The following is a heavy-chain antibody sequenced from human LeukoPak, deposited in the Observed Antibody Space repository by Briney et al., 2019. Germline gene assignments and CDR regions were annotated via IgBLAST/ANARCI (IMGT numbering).Heavy chain of an antibody. CDR1: GFIFTSYW. J-gene: IGHJ5*02. V-gene: IGHV5-51*01. CDR2: IYPVDSDT. D-gene: IGHD2-15*01. Sequence: GESLKISCKGSGFIFTSYWIGWVRQMPGKGLEWMGIIYPVDSDTKYSPSFQGQVTISADRSISTVYLQWSSLKASDTAMYYCARQEYCSGGSCYTWFDPWGQGTLVTVSS. CDR3: ARQEYCSGGSCYTWFDP.